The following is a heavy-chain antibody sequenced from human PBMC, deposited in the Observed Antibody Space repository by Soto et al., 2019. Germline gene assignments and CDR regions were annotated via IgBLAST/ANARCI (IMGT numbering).Heavy chain of an antibody. CDR2: IWYDGSNK. J-gene: IGHJ5*02. V-gene: IGHV3-33*01. D-gene: IGHD4-17*01. Sequence: QVQLVESGGGVVQPGRSLRLSCAASGFTFSSYGMHWVRQAPGKGLEWVAVIWYDGSNKYYGDSVKGRFTISRDNSKNTLYLQMNSLRAEDTAVYYFARDYYGDYVGWFDPWGQGTLVTVSS. CDR3: ARDYYGDYVGWFDP. CDR1: GFTFSSYG.